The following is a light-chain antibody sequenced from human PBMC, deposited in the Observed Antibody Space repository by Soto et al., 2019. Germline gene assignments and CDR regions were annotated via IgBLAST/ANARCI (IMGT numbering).Light chain of an antibody. V-gene: IGKV3-20*01. J-gene: IGKJ1*01. CDR2: GAS. CDR1: QSVDSTY. CDR3: QYYDSFRT. Sequence: EIVLTQSPGTLSLSPGERATLSCRASQSVDSTYLTWYQQKPGQAPRLLIYGASGRATGVPDRFSGSGSGTDFTLTISRLEPEDFAVYFCQYYDSFRTFGQGPKVDIK.